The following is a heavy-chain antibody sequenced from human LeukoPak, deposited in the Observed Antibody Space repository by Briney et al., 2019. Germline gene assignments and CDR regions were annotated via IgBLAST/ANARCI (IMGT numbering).Heavy chain of an antibody. Sequence: SVKVSCKASGGTFSSYAISWVRQAPGQGLEWMGRIIPILGIANYAQKFQGRVTITADKSASTAYMELSSLRSEDTAVYYCARLQAVTQGDYFDYWGQGTLVTVSS. D-gene: IGHD4-17*01. CDR2: IIPILGIA. J-gene: IGHJ4*02. V-gene: IGHV1-69*04. CDR1: GGTFSSYA. CDR3: ARLQAVTQGDYFDY.